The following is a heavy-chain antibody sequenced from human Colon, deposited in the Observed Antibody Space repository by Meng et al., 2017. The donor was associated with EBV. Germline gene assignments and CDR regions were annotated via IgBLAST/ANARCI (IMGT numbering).Heavy chain of an antibody. CDR3: ASFDHIPRRNYFDY. CDR2: IHHSGSA. D-gene: IGHD2-21*01. CDR1: GGSMSSGNYY. J-gene: IGHJ4*02. Sequence: GQLQEPGPGLGEPSQTLSLTCTVSGGSMSSGNYYWSWIRQPPGKGLEWIGYIHHSGSAYYNPSLKSRVSISVDTSKNQFSLNLNSMTAADTAVYYCASFDHIPRRNYFDYWGQGTLVTVSS. V-gene: IGHV4-30-4*01.